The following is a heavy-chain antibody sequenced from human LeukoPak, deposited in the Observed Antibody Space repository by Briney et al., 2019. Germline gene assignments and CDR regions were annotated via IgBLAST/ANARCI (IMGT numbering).Heavy chain of an antibody. D-gene: IGHD2-15*01. Sequence: YWSWIRQPPGKGLEWMGSIYPSDSDTRYSPSFQGQVTISADKSISTAYLQWSSLKASDTAMFYCARRYCSGGSCNFDYWGQGTLVTVSS. CDR3: ARRYCSGGSCNFDY. CDR2: IYPSDSDT. CDR1: YW. V-gene: IGHV5-51*01. J-gene: IGHJ4*02.